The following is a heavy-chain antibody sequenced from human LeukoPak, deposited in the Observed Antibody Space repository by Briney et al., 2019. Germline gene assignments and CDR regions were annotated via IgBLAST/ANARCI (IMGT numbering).Heavy chain of an antibody. V-gene: IGHV3-21*01. CDR1: GFTFSSYS. Sequence: PGGSLRLSCAASGFTFSSYSMNWVRQAPGKGLEWVSSISSSSSYIYYADSVKGRFTISRDNAKNSLYLQMNSLRAEDTAVYYCASIAGAPYYLDYWGQGTLVTVSS. J-gene: IGHJ4*02. CDR2: ISSSSSYI. D-gene: IGHD2-21*01. CDR3: ASIAGAPYYLDY.